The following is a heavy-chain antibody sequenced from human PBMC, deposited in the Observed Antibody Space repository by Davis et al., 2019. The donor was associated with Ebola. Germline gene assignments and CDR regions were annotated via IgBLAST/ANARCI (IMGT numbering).Heavy chain of an antibody. CDR2: IYYSGST. Sequence: SETLSLTCTVSGGSISSYYWSWIRQPPGKGLEWIGYIYYSGSTNSNPSLKSRVTISVDTSKNQFSLKLNSVTAADTAVYYCARGRDYYDSSGNFDSWGQGTLVTVSS. CDR3: ARGRDYYDSSGNFDS. CDR1: GGSISSYY. V-gene: IGHV4-59*01. J-gene: IGHJ4*02. D-gene: IGHD3-22*01.